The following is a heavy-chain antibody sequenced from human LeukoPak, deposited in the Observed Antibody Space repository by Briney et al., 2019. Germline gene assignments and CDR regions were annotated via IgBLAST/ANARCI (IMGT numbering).Heavy chain of an antibody. CDR2: MYYTGSS. CDR1: GGSINSYY. D-gene: IGHD2-15*01. Sequence: PSETLSLTCTVSGGSINSYYWSWIRQPSGKGLEWIGYMYYTGSSNYNPSLKSRVTISVDTSKNQFSLKLSSVTAADTAVYYCAKLIQWSDTFDIWGQGTMVTVSS. V-gene: IGHV4-59*08. CDR3: AKLIQWSDTFDI. J-gene: IGHJ3*02.